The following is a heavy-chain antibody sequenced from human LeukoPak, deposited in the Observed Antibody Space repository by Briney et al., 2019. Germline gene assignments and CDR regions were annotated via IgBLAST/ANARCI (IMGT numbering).Heavy chain of an antibody. CDR2: MNPNSGST. J-gene: IGHJ4*02. CDR3: ARGFRGIAVAGTRRAYYFDY. V-gene: IGHV1-8*01. D-gene: IGHD6-19*01. Sequence: ASVKVSCKASGYTFTSYDINWVRQATGQGLEWMGWMNPNSGSTGYAQKFQGRVTMTRNTSISTAYMELSSLRSEDTAVYYCARGFRGIAVAGTRRAYYFDYWGQGTLVTVSS. CDR1: GYTFTSYD.